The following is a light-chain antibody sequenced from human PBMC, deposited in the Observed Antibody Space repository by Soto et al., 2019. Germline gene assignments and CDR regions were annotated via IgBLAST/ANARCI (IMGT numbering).Light chain of an antibody. CDR2: DVY. V-gene: IGLV2-23*02. Sequence: QSALTQPASVSGFPGLSITISCTGTSIDVGTSDLVSWYQHHPGKAPKLIIYDVYKRPSGISNRFYGSKSGNTASLTISGLQAEDEADYYCCSYVRGAPVVFVGGTKLTVL. CDR3: CSYVRGAPVV. J-gene: IGLJ2*01. CDR1: SIDVGTSDL.